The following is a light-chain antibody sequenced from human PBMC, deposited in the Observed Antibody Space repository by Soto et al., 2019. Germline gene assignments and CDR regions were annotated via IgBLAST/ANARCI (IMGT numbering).Light chain of an antibody. J-gene: IGKJ4*01. Sequence: EIVMTHSPATLSVSPGERATLSCRASQSVSSNLAWYQQKPGQAPRLLIYGASTRATGIPARFSGSGSVTEFTLTISSLQSEDFAVYYCQQYNNWLTFGGGTKVEIK. V-gene: IGKV3-15*01. CDR1: QSVSSN. CDR3: QQYNNWLT. CDR2: GAS.